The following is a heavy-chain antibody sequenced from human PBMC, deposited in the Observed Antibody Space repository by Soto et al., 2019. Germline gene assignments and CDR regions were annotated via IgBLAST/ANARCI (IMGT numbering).Heavy chain of an antibody. CDR1: GFTFGSYA. CDR2: ISGTGDSS. Sequence: EVQLLESGGGLVQPGGSLRLSCAASGFTFGSYAMSWVRQAPGKGLEWVSLISGTGDSSEYANSVKSRFTISRDYSKTTVFLQMNSLRAEDTAVYFCAKDNGNYGSGSFSHWGQGTLVTFSS. D-gene: IGHD3-10*01. J-gene: IGHJ4*02. CDR3: AKDNGNYGSGSFSH. V-gene: IGHV3-23*01.